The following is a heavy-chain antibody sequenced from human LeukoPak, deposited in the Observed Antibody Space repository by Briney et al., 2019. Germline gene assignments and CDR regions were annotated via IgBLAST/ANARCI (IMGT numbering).Heavy chain of an antibody. CDR2: INHSGSI. J-gene: IGHJ4*02. V-gene: IGHV4-34*01. Sequence: KPSETLSLTCAVYGGSFSGYYWSWIRQPPGKGLEWIGEINHSGSINYNPSLKSRVTISVDTSKNQFSLKLSSVTAADTAVYYCARGKRGKGLKTYYYDSSGYWPIDYWGQGTLVTVSS. CDR1: GGSFSGYY. D-gene: IGHD3-22*01. CDR3: ARGKRGKGLKTYYYDSSGYWPIDY.